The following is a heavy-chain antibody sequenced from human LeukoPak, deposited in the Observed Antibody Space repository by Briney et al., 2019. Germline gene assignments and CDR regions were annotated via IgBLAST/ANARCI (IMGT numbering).Heavy chain of an antibody. CDR1: GFTFDDYG. D-gene: IGHD2-21*02. J-gene: IGHJ4*02. V-gene: IGHV3-20*01. Sequence: GGSLRLSCAASGFTFDDYGMSWVRQAPGKGLEWVSGINWNGGSTGYADSVKGRFTISRDNAKNSLYLQMNSLRAEDTALYHCARGQAYCGADCYSDWGQGTLVTVSS. CDR2: INWNGGST. CDR3: ARGQAYCGADCYSD.